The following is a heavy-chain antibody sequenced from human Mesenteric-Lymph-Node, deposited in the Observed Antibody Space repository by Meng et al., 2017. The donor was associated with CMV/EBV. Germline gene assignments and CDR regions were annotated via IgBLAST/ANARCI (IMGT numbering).Heavy chain of an antibody. CDR2: IGSSGVST. Sequence: GGSLRLSCAASGFTFSNYDMSWVRQAPGKGLEWVSAIGSSGVSTFYADSVKARFTISRDNSQNTLYLQMSGLRADDAAFYYCAKDLRGSGSYWGQGTLVTVSS. J-gene: IGHJ4*02. D-gene: IGHD3-10*01. CDR3: AKDLRGSGSY. CDR1: GFTFSNYD. V-gene: IGHV3-23*01.